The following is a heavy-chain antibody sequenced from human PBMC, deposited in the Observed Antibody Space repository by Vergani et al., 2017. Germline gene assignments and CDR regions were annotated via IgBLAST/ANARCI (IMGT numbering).Heavy chain of an antibody. D-gene: IGHD4-17*01. CDR3: ARKHDGDYYYYGMDV. V-gene: IGHV1-69*12. Sequence: QVQLEQSGAEVKKPGSSVTVSCRASGGTFGSHTISWVRQAPGQGLEWMGGIIPIFGTANYAQKFQGRVTITADESTSTAYMELSSLRAEDTAVYYCARKHDGDYYYYGMDVWGQGTTVTVSS. J-gene: IGHJ6*02. CDR2: IIPIFGTA. CDR1: GGTFGSHT.